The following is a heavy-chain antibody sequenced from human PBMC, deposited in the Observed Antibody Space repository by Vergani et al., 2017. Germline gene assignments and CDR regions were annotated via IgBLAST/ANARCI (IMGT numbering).Heavy chain of an antibody. CDR1: GFTFDDYA. V-gene: IGHV3-9*01. D-gene: IGHD3-3*01. CDR2: ISWNSGSI. CDR3: ARDFSSIFGVARAPGY. Sequence: EVQLVESGGGLVQPGRSLRLSCAASGFTFDDYAMHWVRQAPGKGLEWVSGISWNSGSIGYADSVKGRFTISRDNANHSLYLQMNSLRAEDTALYYCARDFSSIFGVARAPGYWGQGTLVTVSS. J-gene: IGHJ4*02.